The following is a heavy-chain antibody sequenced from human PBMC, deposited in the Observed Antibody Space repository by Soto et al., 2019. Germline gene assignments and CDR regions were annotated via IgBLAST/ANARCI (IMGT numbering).Heavy chain of an antibody. CDR3: ARDPHYTDSSGYYVSSGKFDS. CDR1: GGSISSGGYY. D-gene: IGHD3-22*01. J-gene: IGHJ4*02. Sequence: SETLSLTCTVSGGSISSGGYYWNWIRQHPGKGLEWIGYTYYSGNTYYNPSLKSRVTMSVDTSKNQFSLRLSSVTAAVTAVYYCARDPHYTDSSGYYVSSGKFDSWGQGILVTVSS. V-gene: IGHV4-31*03. CDR2: TYYSGNT.